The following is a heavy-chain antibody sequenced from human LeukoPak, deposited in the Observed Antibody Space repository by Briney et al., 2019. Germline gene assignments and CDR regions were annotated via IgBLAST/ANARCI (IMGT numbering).Heavy chain of an antibody. D-gene: IGHD6-13*01. J-gene: IGHJ4*02. CDR3: AYSRRGAPTGIEHYYFDS. CDR2: IYFDDDA. CDR1: GFSLSTNGVG. V-gene: IGHV2-5*02. Sequence: SGPTLVKPTQTLTLTCTFSGFSLSTNGVGVGWIRQPPGKALEWLALIYFDDDARYSPSLKSRLTIIRDTCKNQVVLTMTNMDPMDTATFFGAYSRRGAPTGIEHYYFDSWGQGTLVTVSS.